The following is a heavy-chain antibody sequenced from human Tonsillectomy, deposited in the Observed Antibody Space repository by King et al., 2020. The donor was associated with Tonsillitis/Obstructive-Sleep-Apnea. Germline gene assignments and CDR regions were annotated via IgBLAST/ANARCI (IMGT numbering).Heavy chain of an antibody. CDR1: CGSISSGNYY. Sequence: QLQESGPGLVKPSETLSLTCTVSCGSISSGNYYWGWIRQPPGKGLEWIGSFYYTGSTYYNPSLKSRVTISVDTAKNQFSLKLSSVTAADTAVYYCARLRYASSQDWGQGTLVTVSS. CDR3: ARLRYASSQD. D-gene: IGHD6-13*01. J-gene: IGHJ4*02. CDR2: FYYTGST. V-gene: IGHV4-39*01.